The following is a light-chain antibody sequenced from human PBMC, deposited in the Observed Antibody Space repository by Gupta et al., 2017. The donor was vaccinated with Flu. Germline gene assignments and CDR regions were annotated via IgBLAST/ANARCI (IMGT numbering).Light chain of an antibody. Sequence: DIVLTQSPDSLAVSLGERATINCKSSQNLLYSTDKKNYLAWYQHKPGQPPKLLMYWASTRKSGVTDRFSGGGYGKDFTLTSSSLQAEDVAVYCFQQYFDNPSFGCGTKVEIK. CDR1: QNLLYSTDKKNY. CDR2: WAS. CDR3: QQYFDNPS. V-gene: IGKV4-1*01. J-gene: IGKJ2*03.